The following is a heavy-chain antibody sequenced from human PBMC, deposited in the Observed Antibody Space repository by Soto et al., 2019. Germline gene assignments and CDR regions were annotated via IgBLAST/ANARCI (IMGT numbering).Heavy chain of an antibody. CDR2: IIPILGIA. CDR3: ARGYCSSTSCLYYYYMDV. CDR1: GGTFSSYT. D-gene: IGHD2-2*01. Sequence: SVKVSCKASGGTFSSYTISWVRQAPGQGLEWMGRIIPILGIANYAQKFQGRVTITADKSTSTAYMELSSLRSEDTAVYYCARGYCSSTSCLYYYYMDVWGKGTTVTVSS. J-gene: IGHJ6*03. V-gene: IGHV1-69*02.